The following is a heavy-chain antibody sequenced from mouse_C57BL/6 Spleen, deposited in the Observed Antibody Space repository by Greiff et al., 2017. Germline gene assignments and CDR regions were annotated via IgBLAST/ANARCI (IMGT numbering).Heavy chain of an antibody. D-gene: IGHD2-1*01. CDR2: IDPSDSYT. CDR1: GYTFTSYW. Sequence: VQLQQSGAELVKPGASVKLSCKASGYTFTSYWMQWVKQRPGQGLEWIGEIDPSDSYTKSNQKFKGKATLTVDTSSSTAYMQRSSLTSEDSAVYYCARSGGNSAMDYWGQGTSVTVSS. J-gene: IGHJ4*01. CDR3: ARSGGNSAMDY. V-gene: IGHV1-50*01.